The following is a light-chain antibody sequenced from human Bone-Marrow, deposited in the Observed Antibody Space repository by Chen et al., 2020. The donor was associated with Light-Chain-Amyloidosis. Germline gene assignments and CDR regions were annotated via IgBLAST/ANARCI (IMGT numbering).Light chain of an antibody. V-gene: IGLV3-21*02. Sequence: SYVLTQPSSVSVAPGQTATIACGGNNIGSTSVHWYQQTPGQAPLLVVYDDSDRPSGIPERLAGSKPGNTATLTISRVEAGNEADYYGQVWDRSSDRPVFGGGTKLTVL. J-gene: IGLJ3*02. CDR3: QVWDRSSDRPV. CDR1: NIGSTS. CDR2: DDS.